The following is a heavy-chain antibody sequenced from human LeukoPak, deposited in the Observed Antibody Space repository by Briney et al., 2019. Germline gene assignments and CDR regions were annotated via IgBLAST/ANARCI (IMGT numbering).Heavy chain of an antibody. J-gene: IGHJ4*02. V-gene: IGHV3-73*01. D-gene: IGHD4-17*01. CDR3: TSLLSDYGDYFY. Sequence: GGSLRLSCAASGFTFSGSAMHWVRQASGKGLEWVGRIRSKANSYATAYAASVKGRFTISRDDSKNTAYLQMNSLKTEDTAVYYCTSLLSDYGDYFYWGQGTLVTVSS. CDR1: GFTFSGSA. CDR2: IRSKANSYAT.